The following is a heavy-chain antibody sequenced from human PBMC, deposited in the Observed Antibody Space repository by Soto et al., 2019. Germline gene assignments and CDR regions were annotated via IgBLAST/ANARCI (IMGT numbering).Heavy chain of an antibody. CDR2: IYYSGNT. CDR1: GGSISSGDYY. V-gene: IGHV4-30-4*01. Sequence: QVQLQESGPGLVKPSQTLSLTCTVSGGSISSGDYYWSWIRQPPGKGLEWIGYIYYSGNTYYSPSLKSRVTISVDTSKNQFSLKLSSVTAADTAVYDCARERPDGTRLDPWGQGTLVTVSS. CDR3: ARERPDGTRLDP. D-gene: IGHD2-2*01. J-gene: IGHJ5*02.